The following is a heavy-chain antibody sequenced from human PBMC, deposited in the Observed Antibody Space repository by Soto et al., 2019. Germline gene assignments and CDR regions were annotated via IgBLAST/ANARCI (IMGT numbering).Heavy chain of an antibody. D-gene: IGHD3-3*01. CDR1: GFTFSSYS. V-gene: IGHV3-21*01. J-gene: IGHJ6*02. CDR2: ISISSSYI. CDR3: ASTNYDFWSGYYTGGGYYGMDV. Sequence: GGSLRLSCAASGFTFSSYSMNWVRQAPGKGLEWVSSISISSSYIYYADSVKGRFTISRDNAKNSLYLQMNSLRAEDTAVYYCASTNYDFWSGYYTGGGYYGMDVWGQGTTVTVSS.